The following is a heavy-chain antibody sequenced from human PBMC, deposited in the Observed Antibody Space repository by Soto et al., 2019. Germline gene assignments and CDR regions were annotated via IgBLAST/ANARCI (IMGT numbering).Heavy chain of an antibody. J-gene: IGHJ4*02. D-gene: IGHD6-19*01. CDR3: AAGDSSATGDH. CDR1: GDTLSHYG. Sequence: QGQLVQSGAEVKKPGSSVKVSCKASGDTLSHYGVSWVRQVPGKGLEWMGGTTAILGTRDYARKFHGRMTITSDESTTTSYMELTSLTSDDTAVYYCAAGDSSATGDHWGQGTLVTVSS. CDR2: TTAILGTR. V-gene: IGHV1-69*01.